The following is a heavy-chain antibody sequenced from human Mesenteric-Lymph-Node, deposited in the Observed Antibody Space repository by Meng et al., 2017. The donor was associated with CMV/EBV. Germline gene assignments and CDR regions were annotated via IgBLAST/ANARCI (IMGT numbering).Heavy chain of an antibody. CDR3: ARRITIFGVVRITSYYFDY. CDR1: SSNE. Sequence: SSNEMRWVRQAPGKGLEWVSAISGSGGSTYYADYVKGRFTISRDNSKNTLYLQMNSLRAEDTAVYYCARRITIFGVVRITSYYFDYWGQGTLVTVSS. V-gene: IGHV3-23*01. J-gene: IGHJ4*02. CDR2: ISGSGGST. D-gene: IGHD3-3*01.